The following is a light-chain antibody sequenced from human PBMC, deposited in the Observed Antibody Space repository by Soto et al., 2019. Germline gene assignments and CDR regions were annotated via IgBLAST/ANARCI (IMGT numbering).Light chain of an antibody. J-gene: IGKJ1*01. CDR2: ATS. V-gene: IGKV1-5*03. Sequence: DIHLTQSPSTLSASVGDRVTITCRASQSISILLAWYQQQPGKDPNLLIYATSTLETGVPSRFSGSGSGTEVTLTISSLQPDYSATHYCQHYNDCAWTFGQGTKGEIK. CDR3: QHYNDCAWT. CDR1: QSISIL.